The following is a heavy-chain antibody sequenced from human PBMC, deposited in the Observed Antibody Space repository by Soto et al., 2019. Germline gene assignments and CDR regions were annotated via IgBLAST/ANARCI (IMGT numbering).Heavy chain of an antibody. Sequence: PSETLSLTGTVSGGSISGYYWSWIQQPPGKGLDWIGYSYYSGSTNYNSSLQSRVTISVDTSKNQFSLKLSSVTAADTAVYYCARENSSGFFGSAFHIWGQGTMVTVSS. D-gene: IGHD6-19*01. CDR1: GGSISGYY. CDR3: ARENSSGFFGSAFHI. V-gene: IGHV4-59*01. CDR2: SYYSGST. J-gene: IGHJ3*02.